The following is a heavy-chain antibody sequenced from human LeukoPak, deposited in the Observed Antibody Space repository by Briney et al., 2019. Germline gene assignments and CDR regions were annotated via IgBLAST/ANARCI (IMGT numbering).Heavy chain of an antibody. CDR3: ATQKGGIYWFDP. J-gene: IGHJ5*02. V-gene: IGHV4-59*01. Sequence: PSETLSLTCTVSGGSISSYYWSWIRQPPGKGLEWIGYIHYSGSTNYNPSLKSRVTISVDTSKNHFSLELTSVTAADTAVYYCATQKGGIYWFDPWGQGTLVTVSS. D-gene: IGHD3-16*01. CDR2: IHYSGST. CDR1: GGSISSYY.